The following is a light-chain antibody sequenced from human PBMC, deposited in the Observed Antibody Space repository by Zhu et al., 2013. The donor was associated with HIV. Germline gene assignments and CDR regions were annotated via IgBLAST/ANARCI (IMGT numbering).Light chain of an antibody. CDR2: AAS. CDR3: LQDYNYPRT. J-gene: IGKJ1*01. Sequence: AIQMTQSPSSLSASVGDRVTITCRASQAIRNDLGWYQQKPGKAPKLLIYAASSLQSGVPSRFSGSGSATDFTLTISSLQPEDFATYYCLQDYNYPRTFGQGTKVEIK. CDR1: QAIRND. V-gene: IGKV1-6*02.